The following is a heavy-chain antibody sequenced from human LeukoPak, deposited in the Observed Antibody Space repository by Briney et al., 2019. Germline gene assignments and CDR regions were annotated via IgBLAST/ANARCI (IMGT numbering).Heavy chain of an antibody. Sequence: SETLSLTCAVYGGSFSGYYWSWIRQPPGKGLEWIGEINHSGSTNYNPSLKSRVTISVDTSKNQFSLKLSSVTAADTAVYYCARGVVRGVIISWFDPWGQGTLVTVSS. J-gene: IGHJ5*02. V-gene: IGHV4-34*01. CDR3: ARGVVRGVIISWFDP. D-gene: IGHD3-10*01. CDR2: INHSGST. CDR1: GGSFSGYY.